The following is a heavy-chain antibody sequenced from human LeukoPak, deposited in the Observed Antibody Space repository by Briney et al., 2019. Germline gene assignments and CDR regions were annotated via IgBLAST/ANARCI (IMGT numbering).Heavy chain of an antibody. CDR1: GGSISSGSYY. CDR3: ARVGEMMRDGYKTYYYYYYYMDV. CDR2: IYTSGST. V-gene: IGHV4-61*02. D-gene: IGHD5-24*01. J-gene: IGHJ6*03. Sequence: SETLSLTCTVSGGSISSGSYYWSWIRQPAGKGLEWIGRIYTSGSTNYNPSLKSRVTISVDTSKNQFSLKLSSVTAADTAVYYCARVGEMMRDGYKTYYYYYYYMDVWGKGTTVTISS.